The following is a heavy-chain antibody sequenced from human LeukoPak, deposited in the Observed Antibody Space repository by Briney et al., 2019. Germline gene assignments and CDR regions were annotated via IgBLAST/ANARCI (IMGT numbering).Heavy chain of an antibody. D-gene: IGHD4-23*01. Sequence: ASETLSLTCTVSGGSISSYYWSWIRLPPGKGLEWIGYIDYSGSTNYNPSLKSRVTISLDTSKNQFSLKLSSVTAADTAMYYCARVSRGNSVGGDYWGQGTLVTVSS. V-gene: IGHV4-59*01. CDR3: ARVSRGNSVGGDY. CDR1: GGSISSYY. CDR2: IDYSGST. J-gene: IGHJ4*02.